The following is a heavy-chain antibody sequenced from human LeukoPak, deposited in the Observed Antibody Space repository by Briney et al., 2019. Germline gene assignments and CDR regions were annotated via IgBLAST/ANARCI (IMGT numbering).Heavy chain of an antibody. CDR2: ISTYNGNS. CDR3: ARAGGWAREDYKGDAFDI. Sequence: ASVKVSCKASGYTFTNYGISWVRQAPGQGLEWIGWISTYNGNSNYAQKLQDRVTMTTDTSTTTAYMDLRSLRSDDTAVYYCARAGGWAREDYKGDAFDIWGQGTMVTVSS. CDR1: GYTFTNYG. J-gene: IGHJ3*02. D-gene: IGHD6-19*01. V-gene: IGHV1-18*01.